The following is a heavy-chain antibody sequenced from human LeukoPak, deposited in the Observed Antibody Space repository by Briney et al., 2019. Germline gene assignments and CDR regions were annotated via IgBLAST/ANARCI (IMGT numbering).Heavy chain of an antibody. D-gene: IGHD4-17*01. CDR2: ISGSGRDS. Sequence: GGSLRLSCAASGFTFTSYAMSWVRQAPGKGLEWVSAISGSGRDSYYADSVRGRFTISRDNSKNTLYLQMSSLRAEDTAVYYCAKGDYELSGVYWGQGTLVTVSS. CDR3: AKGDYELSGVY. CDR1: GFTFTSYA. J-gene: IGHJ4*02. V-gene: IGHV3-23*01.